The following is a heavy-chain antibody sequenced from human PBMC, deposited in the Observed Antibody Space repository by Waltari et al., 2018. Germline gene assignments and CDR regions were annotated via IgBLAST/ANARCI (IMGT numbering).Heavy chain of an antibody. Sequence: QLQLQESGPGLVKPSETLSLTCTVSGGSISSSSYYWGWIRQPPGEGLEWIGSIYYSGSTYYNPSLKSRVTISVDTSKNQFSLKLSSVTAADTAVYYCARNWGLYYDSSGETPIDYWGQGTLVTVSS. CDR1: GGSISSSSYY. CDR2: IYYSGST. J-gene: IGHJ4*02. D-gene: IGHD3-22*01. V-gene: IGHV4-39*07. CDR3: ARNWGLYYDSSGETPIDY.